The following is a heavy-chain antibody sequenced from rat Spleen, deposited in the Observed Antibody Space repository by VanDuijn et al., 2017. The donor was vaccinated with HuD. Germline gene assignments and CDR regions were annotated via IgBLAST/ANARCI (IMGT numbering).Heavy chain of an antibody. J-gene: IGHJ2*01. CDR3: ARHEDYSGLDY. V-gene: IGHV5-29*01. Sequence: EVQLVESDGGLVQPGRSLELSCTASGFIFSDYYMAWVRQAPTKGLEWLATISYDGSRTYYRDSVKGRFTISRDNAKSTLYLQMDSLRSEDTATYYCARHEDYSGLDYWGQGVMVTVSS. D-gene: IGHD1-1*01. CDR1: GFIFSDYY. CDR2: ISYDGSRT.